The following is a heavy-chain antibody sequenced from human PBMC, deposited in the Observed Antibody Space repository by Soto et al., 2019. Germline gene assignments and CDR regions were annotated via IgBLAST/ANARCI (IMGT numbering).Heavy chain of an antibody. J-gene: IGHJ3*02. Sequence: GGSLRLSCAASGFTFSSYAMNWVRQAPGKGLEWVSAISGSGGSTYYADSVKGRFTISRDNSKNTLYLQMNSLRAEDTAVYYCAKSLNDTLTVYYSGAFDIWGQGTMVTVSS. CDR2: ISGSGGST. CDR3: AKSLNDTLTVYYSGAFDI. D-gene: IGHD3-9*01. V-gene: IGHV3-23*01. CDR1: GFTFSSYA.